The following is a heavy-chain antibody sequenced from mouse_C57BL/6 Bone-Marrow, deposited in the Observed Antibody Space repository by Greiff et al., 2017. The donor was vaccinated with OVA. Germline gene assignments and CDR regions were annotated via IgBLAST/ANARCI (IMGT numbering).Heavy chain of an antibody. V-gene: IGHV2-9-1*01. CDR3: ARFHYYGSSLYAMDY. J-gene: IGHJ4*01. D-gene: IGHD1-1*01. CDR1: GFSLTSYA. Sequence: VKLVESGPGLVAPSQSLSITCTVSGFSLTSYAISWVRQPPGKGLEWLGVIWTGGGTNYNSALKSRLSISKDSSKSQVFLKMNSLQTDDTARYYCARFHYYGSSLYAMDYWGQGTSVTVSS. CDR2: IWTGGGT.